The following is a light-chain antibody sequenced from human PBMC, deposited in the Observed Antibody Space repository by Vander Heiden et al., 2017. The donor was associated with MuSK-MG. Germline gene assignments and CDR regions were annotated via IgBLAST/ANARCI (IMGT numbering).Light chain of an antibody. J-gene: IGKJ2*01. Sequence: ETVLTQSPATLALSLGERATLSCRTSQSVSGYLAWYQQRPGQAPRLLIQDASNRATGIPARFSGSGSGTDFTLTISSLEPEDFAVYYCQQRSNWPYTFGQGTRLVIK. CDR3: QQRSNWPYT. V-gene: IGKV3-11*01. CDR1: QSVSGY. CDR2: DAS.